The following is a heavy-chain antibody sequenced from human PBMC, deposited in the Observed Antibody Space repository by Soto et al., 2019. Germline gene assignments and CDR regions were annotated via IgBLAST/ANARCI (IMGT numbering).Heavy chain of an antibody. CDR1: GGSISSYY. D-gene: IGHD6-13*01. CDR2: IYYSGST. Sequence: SETLSLTCTVSGGSISSYYWSWIRQPPGKGLEWIGYIYYSGSTNYNPSLKSRVTISVDTSETQFSLKLSSVTAADTAVYYCARLMAAGTNYGMDVWGQGTTVTVSS. CDR3: ARLMAAGTNYGMDV. J-gene: IGHJ6*02. V-gene: IGHV4-59*08.